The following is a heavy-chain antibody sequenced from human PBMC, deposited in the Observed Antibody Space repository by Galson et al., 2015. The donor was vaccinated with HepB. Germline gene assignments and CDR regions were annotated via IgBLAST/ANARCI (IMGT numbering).Heavy chain of an antibody. V-gene: IGHV3-23*01. J-gene: IGHJ5*02. CDR3: AKVGLFLECINPAVLLSES. D-gene: IGHD3-3*01. Sequence: SLRLSCAASGFTFSSYAMNWVRQAPGKGLEWVSSLTAGGGRTYYADSVKGRFTISSDNSRNTLYLQMNSLRAEDTAVYYCAKVGLFLECINPAVLLSESWGKGTLVTVSS. CDR1: GFTFSSYA. CDR2: LTAGGGRT.